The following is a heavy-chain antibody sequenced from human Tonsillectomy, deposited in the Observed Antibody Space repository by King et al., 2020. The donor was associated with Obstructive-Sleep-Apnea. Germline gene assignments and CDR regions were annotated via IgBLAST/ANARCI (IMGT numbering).Heavy chain of an antibody. CDR3: ARDWAPDPDYYYGMDV. J-gene: IGHJ6*02. D-gene: IGHD3-16*01. V-gene: IGHV4-39*02. Sequence: QLQLQESGPGLVKPSETLSLTCTVSGGSISSSNYYWGWIRQPPGMRLEWIGNIYYSGNTYYTPSLKSRVAISGDTAKNSFSLRLSSGTAADTAVYYCARDWAPDPDYYYGMDVWGQGTTVTVSS. CDR1: GGSISSSNYY. CDR2: IYYSGNT.